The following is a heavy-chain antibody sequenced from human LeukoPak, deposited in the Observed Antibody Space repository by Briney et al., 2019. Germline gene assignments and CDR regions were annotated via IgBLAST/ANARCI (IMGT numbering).Heavy chain of an antibody. CDR1: GGSFSGYY. Sequence: SETLSLTCAVYGGSFSGYYWSWIRQPPGQGLEWIGEINHSGSTNYNPSLKSRVTISVDTSKTQFSLKLSSVTAADTAVYYCARGRVGWFDPWGQGTLVTVSS. J-gene: IGHJ5*02. CDR2: INHSGST. V-gene: IGHV4-34*01. CDR3: ARGRVGWFDP.